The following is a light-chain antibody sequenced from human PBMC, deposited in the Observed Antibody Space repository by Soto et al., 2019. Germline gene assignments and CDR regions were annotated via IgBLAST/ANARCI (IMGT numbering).Light chain of an antibody. V-gene: IGKV3-15*01. J-gene: IGKJ1*01. CDR3: HQYNDGPWGK. CDR2: GAS. CDR1: QSVSSN. Sequence: DIVMTQSPATLSVSQGERATLSCRASQSVSSNLAWYQQRPGQAPRLHIFGASTRATGIPVRFSGSGSGRQFTLIINSLQSEDFAVYYCHQYNDGPWGKFGQGTK.